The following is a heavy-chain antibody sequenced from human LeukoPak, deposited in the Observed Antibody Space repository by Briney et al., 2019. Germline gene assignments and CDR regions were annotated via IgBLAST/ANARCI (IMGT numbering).Heavy chain of an antibody. V-gene: IGHV1-2*06. CDR3: AREGSQDYSNYFNWFDP. CDR2: INPSSGGT. Sequence: ASVKVSCKASGYTFSGYYMHWVRQAPGQGLEWMGRINPSSGGTNYAQKFQGRVTMTRDTSISTAYMEPSRLKSDDTAFYYCAREGSQDYSNYFNWFDPWGQGTLVTVSS. CDR1: GYTFSGYY. J-gene: IGHJ5*02. D-gene: IGHD4-11*01.